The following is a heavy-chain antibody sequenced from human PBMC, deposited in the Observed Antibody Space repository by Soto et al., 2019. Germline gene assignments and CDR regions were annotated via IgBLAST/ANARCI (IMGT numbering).Heavy chain of an antibody. Sequence: PGGSLRLSCAASGFTFSSYGMHWVRQAPGKGLEWVAVISYDGSNKYYADSVKGRFTISRDNSKNTLYLQMNSLRAEDTAAYYCAKAYYYDSSGYSDYWGQGTLVTVSS. V-gene: IGHV3-30*18. CDR3: AKAYYYDSSGYSDY. CDR1: GFTFSSYG. CDR2: ISYDGSNK. J-gene: IGHJ4*02. D-gene: IGHD3-22*01.